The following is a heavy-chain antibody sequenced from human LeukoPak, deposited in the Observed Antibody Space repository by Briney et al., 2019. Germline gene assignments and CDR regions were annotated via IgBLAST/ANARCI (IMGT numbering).Heavy chain of an antibody. Sequence: PGGSLRLSCAASGFTFSNAWMSWVRQAPGKGLEWVSSISGSGASTYYADSVKGRFTISRDNSKNTLYLQMNSLRAEDTAVYYCGRGHWGLDYWGQGTLVTVSS. CDR3: GRGHWGLDY. D-gene: IGHD7-27*01. J-gene: IGHJ4*02. V-gene: IGHV3-23*01. CDR2: ISGSGAST. CDR1: GFTFSNAW.